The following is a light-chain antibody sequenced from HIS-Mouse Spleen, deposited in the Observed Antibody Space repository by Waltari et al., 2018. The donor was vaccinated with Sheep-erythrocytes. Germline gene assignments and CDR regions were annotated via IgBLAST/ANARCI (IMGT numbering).Light chain of an antibody. J-gene: IGLJ3*02. CDR3: YSTDSSGNHSNWV. CDR2: EDS. Sequence: SYELTQPPSVSVSPGQTARITCSVDALPKQYAYWYQQKSGQAPVLVIYEDSKRPSGIPERFSGSSSGTMATLTISGAQVEDEADYYCYSTDSSGNHSNWVFGGGTKLTVL. CDR1: ALPKQY. V-gene: IGLV3-10*01.